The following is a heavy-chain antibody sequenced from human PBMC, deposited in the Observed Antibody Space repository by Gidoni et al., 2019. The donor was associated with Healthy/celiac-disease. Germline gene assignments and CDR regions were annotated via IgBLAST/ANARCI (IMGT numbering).Heavy chain of an antibody. CDR3: ARISPYRYSYGYGKYYFDY. V-gene: IGHV4-34*01. Sequence: QVQLQQWGAGLLKPSETLSLTCAVYGGSLSGYYWSWIRQPPGKGLEWIGEINHSGSTNYNPSLKSRVTISVDTSKNQFSLKLSSVTAADTAVYYCARISPYRYSYGYGKYYFDYWGQGTLVTVSS. J-gene: IGHJ4*02. CDR1: GGSLSGYY. D-gene: IGHD5-18*01. CDR2: INHSGST.